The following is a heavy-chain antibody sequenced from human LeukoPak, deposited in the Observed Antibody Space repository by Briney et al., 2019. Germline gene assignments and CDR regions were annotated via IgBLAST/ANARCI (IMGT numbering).Heavy chain of an antibody. CDR3: ARCLRLGYYYYYYMDV. Sequence: PGGSLRLSCAASGFTFDDNGMSWVRQAPGKGLEWVSGINWNGGSTGYADSVKGRFTISRDNAKNSLYLQMNSLRAEDTALYYCARCLRLGYYYYYYMDVWGKGTTVTVSS. CDR2: INWNGGST. V-gene: IGHV3-20*04. D-gene: IGHD3-10*01. J-gene: IGHJ6*03. CDR1: GFTFDDNG.